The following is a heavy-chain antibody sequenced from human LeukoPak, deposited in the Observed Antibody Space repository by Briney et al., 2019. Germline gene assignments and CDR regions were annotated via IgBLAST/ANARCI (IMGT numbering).Heavy chain of an antibody. D-gene: IGHD4-17*01. Sequence: QPGGSLRLSCAASGFTFSSYWMHWVRQAPGKGLEWVSYISSSGSTIYYADSVKGRFTISRDNAKNSLYLQMNSLRAEDTAVYYCARELGLRPRSYFDSWGQGALVTVSS. V-gene: IGHV3-48*04. CDR2: ISSSGSTI. CDR1: GFTFSSYW. CDR3: ARELGLRPRSYFDS. J-gene: IGHJ4*02.